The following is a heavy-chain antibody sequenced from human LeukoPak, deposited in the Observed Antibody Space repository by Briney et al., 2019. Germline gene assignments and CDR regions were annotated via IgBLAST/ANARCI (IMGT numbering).Heavy chain of an antibody. CDR3: ARDMWDCTNGVCSY. J-gene: IGHJ4*02. CDR2: ISLSSNYI. CDR1: GFIFSSYS. V-gene: IGHV3-21*01. D-gene: IGHD2-8*01. Sequence: GGSLRLSCAASGFIFSSYSMTWVRQAPGKGLEWVSPISLSSNYIYYADSMRGRFTISRDNAKNSLYLQMNSLRAEDTAVYYCARDMWDCTNGVCSYWGQGTLVTVSS.